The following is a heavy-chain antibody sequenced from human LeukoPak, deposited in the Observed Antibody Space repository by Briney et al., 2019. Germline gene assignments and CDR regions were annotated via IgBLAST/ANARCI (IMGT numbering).Heavy chain of an antibody. V-gene: IGHV1-2*02. CDR2: INPNTGDT. Sequence: ASVKVSCKASGYAFTGYYLFWVRQAPGQGLEWMGWINPNTGDTRYGQKFQGRVTLTRDTSIRTTYMELSSLRSDDTAVYYCARDERFCNGDNHYPDLGYWGQGTLVTVSS. J-gene: IGHJ4*02. CDR1: GYAFTGYY. D-gene: IGHD2-15*01. CDR3: ARDERFCNGDNHYPDLGY.